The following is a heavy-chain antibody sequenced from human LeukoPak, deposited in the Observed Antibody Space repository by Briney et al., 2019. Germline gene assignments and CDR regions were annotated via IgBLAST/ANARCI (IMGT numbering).Heavy chain of an antibody. CDR3: AREGDSSGYYLDHAFDI. D-gene: IGHD3-22*01. CDR2: ISSSSSYI. V-gene: IGHV3-21*01. CDR1: GFTSSDYW. J-gene: IGHJ3*02. Sequence: GGSLRLSCAASGFTSSDYWMHWVRQAPGKGLEWVSSISSSSSYIYYADSVKGRFTISRDNAKNSLYLQMNSLRAEDTAVYYCAREGDSSGYYLDHAFDIWGQGTMVTVSS.